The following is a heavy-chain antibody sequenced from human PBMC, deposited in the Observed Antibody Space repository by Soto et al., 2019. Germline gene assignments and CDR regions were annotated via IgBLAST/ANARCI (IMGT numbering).Heavy chain of an antibody. V-gene: IGHV4-59*08. CDR3: ARANYFESSGPFDY. D-gene: IGHD3-22*01. Sequence: PSETLSLTCTVSGGSISSYYWSWIRQPPGKGLEWIGYIYYSGSTNYNPSLKSRVTISVDTSKNQFSLKLSSVTATDTAVYYCARANYFESSGPFDYWGPGTLVT. J-gene: IGHJ4*02. CDR1: GGSISSYY. CDR2: IYYSGST.